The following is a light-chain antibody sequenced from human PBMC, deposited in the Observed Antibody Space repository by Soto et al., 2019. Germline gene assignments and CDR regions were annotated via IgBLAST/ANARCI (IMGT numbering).Light chain of an antibody. J-gene: IGKJ1*01. Sequence: ELVLTQSRGALSLPPGARATLSGRASQSVSSSYLAWYQQKPGQAPRLLIYGASSRATGIPDRFRGSGSGTDFTLTISRLEPEEFAVDYCQQRNYWPTFGQGTKVDIK. CDR1: QSVSSSY. V-gene: IGKV3D-20*02. CDR2: GAS. CDR3: QQRNYWPT.